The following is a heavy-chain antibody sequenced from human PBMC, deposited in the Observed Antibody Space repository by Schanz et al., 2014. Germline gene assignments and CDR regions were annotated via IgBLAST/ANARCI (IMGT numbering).Heavy chain of an antibody. V-gene: IGHV3-21*02. Sequence: EVQLVESGGGLVKPGGSLRLSCAASGFTFSTYYMSWVRQAPGKGLEWVSSISSSSSYISYADSVKGRFTSSRDNAKNSLYLQMNSLRAEDTAVYYCARPSDSSWYMDVWGKGTTVTVSS. CDR2: ISSSSSYI. D-gene: IGHD2-21*02. J-gene: IGHJ6*03. CDR3: ARPSDSSWYMDV. CDR1: GFTFSTYY.